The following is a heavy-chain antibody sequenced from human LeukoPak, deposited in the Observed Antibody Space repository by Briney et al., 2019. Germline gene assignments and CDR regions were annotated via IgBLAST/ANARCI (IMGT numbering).Heavy chain of an antibody. CDR1: GFTFDDYA. Sequence: GRSLRLSCAASGFTFDDYAMHWVRQAPGKGLEWVSGISWNSGSIGYADSVKGRFTISRDNAKNSLYLQMNSLRAEDTAVYYCARGLYYDFWSGYSFSNWFDPWGQGTLVTVSS. CDR3: ARGLYYDFWSGYSFSNWFDP. J-gene: IGHJ5*02. V-gene: IGHV3-9*01. CDR2: ISWNSGSI. D-gene: IGHD3-3*01.